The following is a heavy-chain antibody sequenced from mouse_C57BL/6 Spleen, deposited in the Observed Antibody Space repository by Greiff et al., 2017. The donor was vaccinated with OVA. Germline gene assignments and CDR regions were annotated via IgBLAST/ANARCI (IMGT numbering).Heavy chain of an antibody. J-gene: IGHJ2*01. CDR1: GFTFSSYA. D-gene: IGHD1-1*01. Sequence: EVKLVESGEGLVKPGGSLKLSCAASGFTFSSYAMSWVRQTPETRLEWVAYISSGGDYIYYADTVKGRFTISRDNAKNTLYLQMSSLKSEDTAMYDGTREYGSSLDYFDDWGQGTTLTVSS. CDR3: TREYGSSLDYFDD. V-gene: IGHV5-9-1*02. CDR2: ISSGGDYI.